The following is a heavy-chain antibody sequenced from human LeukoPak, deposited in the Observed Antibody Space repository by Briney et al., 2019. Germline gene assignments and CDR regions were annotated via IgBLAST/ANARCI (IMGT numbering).Heavy chain of an antibody. V-gene: IGHV3-23*01. CDR2: ISGSGGST. D-gene: IGHD2-15*01. CDR1: GFTFSSYA. CDR3: AKNIVVVVAAANS. Sequence: GGSLRLSCAASGFTFSSYAMSWVRQAPGKGLEWVSAISGSGGSTYYADSVKGRFTISRDNSKNTLYLQMNSLGAEDTAVYYCAKNIVVVVAAANSWGQGTLVTVSS. J-gene: IGHJ4*02.